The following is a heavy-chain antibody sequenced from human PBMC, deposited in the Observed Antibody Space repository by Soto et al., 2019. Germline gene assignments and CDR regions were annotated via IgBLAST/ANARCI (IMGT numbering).Heavy chain of an antibody. J-gene: IGHJ6*02. D-gene: IGHD1-1*01. CDR2: IYYSGST. CDR1: GGSISSSSYY. V-gene: IGHV4-39*01. CDR3: ARPPNWNHHHYGMDV. Sequence: SETLSLTCTVSGGSISSSSYYWGWIRQPPGKGLEWIGSIYYSGSTYYNPSLKSRVTISVDTSKNQFSLKLSSVTAADTAVYYCARPPNWNHHHYGMDVWGQGTTVTVSS.